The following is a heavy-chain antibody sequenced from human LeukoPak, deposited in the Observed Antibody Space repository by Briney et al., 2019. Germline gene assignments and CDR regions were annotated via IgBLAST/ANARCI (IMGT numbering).Heavy chain of an antibody. CDR2: INSSGDFT. CDR3: ARDAVPNISARLLY. J-gene: IGHJ4*02. CDR1: GYTFSSYY. Sequence: GASVKVSCKASGYTFSSYYMHWVRQAPGQGLEWMGMINSSGDFTDYAQKFQGRVTMTRDTSTSTVYMELSSLKSEDTAVYYCARDAVPNISARLLYWGQGSLVTVSS. V-gene: IGHV1-46*01. D-gene: IGHD6-6*01.